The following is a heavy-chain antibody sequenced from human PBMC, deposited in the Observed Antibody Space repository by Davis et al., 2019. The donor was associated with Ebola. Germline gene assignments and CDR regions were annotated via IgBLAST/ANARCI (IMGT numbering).Heavy chain of an antibody. Sequence: GGSLRLSCIASGFTFSSYTMNWVRQAPGKGLEWVSSVSTRGSYIHYADSVKGRFTISRDNAKSSLYLQMNSLRAEDTAVYYCVRDWDGSGSFDYWGQGTLVTVSS. CDR2: VSTRGSYI. J-gene: IGHJ4*02. CDR3: VRDWDGSGSFDY. D-gene: IGHD1-26*01. CDR1: GFTFSSYT. V-gene: IGHV3-21*01.